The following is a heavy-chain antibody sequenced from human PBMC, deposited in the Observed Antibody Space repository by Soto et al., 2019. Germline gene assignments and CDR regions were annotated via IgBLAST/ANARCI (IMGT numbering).Heavy chain of an antibody. CDR3: ARDRLTTVTTPDDSYYYGMDV. CDR1: GFTFSSYS. CDR2: ISSSSSYI. D-gene: IGHD4-4*01. Sequence: GGSLRISCAASGFTFSSYSMKWVRQAPGKGLELVSSISSSSSYIYYADSVKGRFTISRDKAKNSLYLQMNSLRAEDTAVYYCARDRLTTVTTPDDSYYYGMDVW. V-gene: IGHV3-21*01. J-gene: IGHJ6*01.